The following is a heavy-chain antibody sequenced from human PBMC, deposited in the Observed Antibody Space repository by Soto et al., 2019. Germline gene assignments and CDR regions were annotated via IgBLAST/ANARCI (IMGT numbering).Heavy chain of an antibody. CDR2: IWYDGSNQ. V-gene: IGHV3-33*01. Sequence: QVQLVESGGGVVQPGRSLRLSFAASGFTFSIYAMHWVRQAPGKGLEWGAVIWYDGSNQYYADSVKGRFTISRDNSKNTLYLQMNSLRAEDTAVYYCARERTCAGDCYRGHFDLWGRGTLVTVSS. CDR1: GFTFSIYA. D-gene: IGHD2-21*02. CDR3: ARERTCAGDCYRGHFDL. J-gene: IGHJ2*01.